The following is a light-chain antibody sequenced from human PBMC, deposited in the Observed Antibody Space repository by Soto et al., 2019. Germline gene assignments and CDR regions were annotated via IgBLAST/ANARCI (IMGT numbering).Light chain of an antibody. J-gene: IGKJ1*01. CDR2: GAS. V-gene: IGKV3-15*01. Sequence: EIMMTQSPATLSVSAGEGATLSCRASESVRSYLAWYQQKPGQAPRLLIYGASTRATGIPARFSGGGSGTEFSLTISSLQSEDFAFYYCQQYNNWPWTFGQGTKVEIK. CDR1: ESVRSY. CDR3: QQYNNWPWT.